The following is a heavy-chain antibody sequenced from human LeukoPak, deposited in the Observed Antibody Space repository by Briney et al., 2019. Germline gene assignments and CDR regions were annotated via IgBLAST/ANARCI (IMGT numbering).Heavy chain of an antibody. J-gene: IGHJ4*02. CDR2: MKSNRDGGTT. CDR1: GYTFINAD. V-gene: IGHV3-15*01. Sequence: GGSLRLSCEVSGYTFINADMNSVRQAPGKGLEWVGRMKSNRDGGTTDYAAPVKGRFTISRDDSKNTVCLQMNDLKTEDTAVYYCTTDRKWCIYYWGQGTLVTVSS. D-gene: IGHD2-8*02. CDR3: TTDRKWCIYY.